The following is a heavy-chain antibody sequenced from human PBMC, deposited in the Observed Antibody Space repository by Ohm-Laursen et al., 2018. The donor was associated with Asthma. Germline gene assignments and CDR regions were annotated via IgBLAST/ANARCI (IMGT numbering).Heavy chain of an antibody. CDR1: GFTFRSYA. Sequence: SLRLSCAASGFTFRSYAMHWVRQAPGKGLEWVAVGGSYYDGGLKYYADSVNGRFTVFRDDSKNTLYLQMNSLRPDDTAVYYCARDVMEWYLPAFDFWGQGTLVTVSS. V-gene: IGHV3-30-3*01. D-gene: IGHD3-3*01. CDR2: GGSYYDGGLK. J-gene: IGHJ4*02. CDR3: ARDVMEWYLPAFDF.